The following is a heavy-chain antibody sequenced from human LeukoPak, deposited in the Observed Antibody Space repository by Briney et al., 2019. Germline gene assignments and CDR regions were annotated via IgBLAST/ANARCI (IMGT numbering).Heavy chain of an antibody. Sequence: GESLKISCKGSGYSFTSYWIGWVRRMPGKGLEWMGIIYPGDSDTRYSPSFQGQVTISADKSISTAYLQWSSLKASDTAMYYCARLHGSGSYYPNGPIDYWGQGTLVTVSS. V-gene: IGHV5-51*01. D-gene: IGHD3-10*01. CDR3: ARLHGSGSYYPNGPIDY. J-gene: IGHJ4*02. CDR1: GYSFTSYW. CDR2: IYPGDSDT.